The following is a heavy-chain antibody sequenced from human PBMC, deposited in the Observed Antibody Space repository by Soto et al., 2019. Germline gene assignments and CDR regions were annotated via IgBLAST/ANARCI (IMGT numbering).Heavy chain of an antibody. J-gene: IGHJ4*02. CDR3: ARSAGTTFGYFDY. V-gene: IGHV1-69*06. D-gene: IGHD1-7*01. Sequence: SVKVSCKASGGTFSSYAISWVRQAPGQGLEWMGGIIPIFGTANYAQKFQGRVTITADTSTSTVYMELSSLRSEDTAVYYCARSAGTTFGYFDYWGQGTQVTVSS. CDR1: GGTFSSYA. CDR2: IIPIFGTA.